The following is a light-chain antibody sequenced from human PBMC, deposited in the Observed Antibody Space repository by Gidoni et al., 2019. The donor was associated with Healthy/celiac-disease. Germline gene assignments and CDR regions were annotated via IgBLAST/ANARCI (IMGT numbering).Light chain of an antibody. CDR3: QQRSNWPRT. J-gene: IGKJ1*01. CDR2: DAS. V-gene: IGKV3-11*01. CDR1: QSVSSY. Sequence: EIVLTQSPATLSLSPGERATLACRASQSVSSYLAWYQQKPGQAPRPLIYDASNRATGIPARFSGSGSGTDFTLTISSLEPEDFAVYYCQQRSNWPRTFXQXTKVEIK.